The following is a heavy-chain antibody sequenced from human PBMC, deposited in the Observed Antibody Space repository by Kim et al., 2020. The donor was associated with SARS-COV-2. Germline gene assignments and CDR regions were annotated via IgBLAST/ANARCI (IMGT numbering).Heavy chain of an antibody. D-gene: IGHD1-1*01. J-gene: IGHJ4*02. Sequence: IHYADSVKGRFTVSRDNSKNSLYRLMNSLGVEDTAVYFCIKDVVRAGTFHVWGQGALVTVSS. CDR3: IKDVVRAGTFHV. V-gene: IGHV3-48*03. CDR2: I.